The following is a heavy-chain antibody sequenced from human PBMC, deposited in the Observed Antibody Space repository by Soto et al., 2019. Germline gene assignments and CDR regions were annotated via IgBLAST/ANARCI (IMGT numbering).Heavy chain of an antibody. Sequence: SVKVSCKASGYIFTSYYIHWVRQAPGQGLEWMGMINTSGGSTSYAQKFQGRVTMTRDTSTSTVYMELSSLRSEDTAVYYCARNDNSGLDYWGQGTLVTVSS. V-gene: IGHV1-46*01. CDR2: INTSGGST. CDR1: GYIFTSYY. D-gene: IGHD3-22*01. CDR3: ARNDNSGLDY. J-gene: IGHJ4*02.